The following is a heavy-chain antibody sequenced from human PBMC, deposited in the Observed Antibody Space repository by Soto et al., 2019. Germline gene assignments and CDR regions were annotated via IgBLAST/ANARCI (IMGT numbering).Heavy chain of an antibody. J-gene: IGHJ4*02. V-gene: IGHV3-23*01. Sequence: VQLLESGGGLVQPGGSLTLSCAASGFTFSNYAMHWVRQAPGKGLEWVSTIKDCGESTFYLDSVRGRFTISRDNSKDTRYLQMTSLRVEDTALYHCVKGGASYTSCWYANWGQGILVTVSS. CDR3: VKGGASYTSCWYAN. D-gene: IGHD6-13*01. CDR1: GFTFSNYA. CDR2: IKDCGEST.